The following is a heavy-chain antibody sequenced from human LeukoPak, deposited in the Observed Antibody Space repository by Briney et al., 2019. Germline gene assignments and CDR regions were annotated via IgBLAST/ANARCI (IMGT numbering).Heavy chain of an antibody. V-gene: IGHV1-69*05. J-gene: IGHJ3*01. CDR3: ESDHKYSYGSSGYSDAFDF. Sequence: SVKVSCKASGYTFAGYYLHWVRQAPGQGLEQMGGNIPIFGTANCAEKFQGRGTITTDVSKRSAYRDVRSVSSEDGAVCYCESDHKYSYGSSGYSDAFDFWGQGTMVTVSS. CDR2: NIPIFGTA. D-gene: IGHD3-22*01. CDR1: GYTFAGYY.